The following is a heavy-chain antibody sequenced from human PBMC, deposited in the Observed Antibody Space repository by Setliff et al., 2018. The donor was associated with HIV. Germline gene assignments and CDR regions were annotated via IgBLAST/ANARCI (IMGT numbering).Heavy chain of an antibody. CDR2: IFSNDEK. CDR1: GFSLSNARMG. J-gene: IGHJ4*02. CDR3: ARIRGKGDYDSSGYYPDY. Sequence: SGPTLVNPTETLTLTCAVSGFSLSNARMGVSWIRQPPGKALEWLAHIFSNDEKSYSTSLKSRLTISKDTSKSQVVLTMTNMDPVDTATYYCARIRGKGDYDSSGYYPDYWGQGTLVTVSS. D-gene: IGHD3-22*01. V-gene: IGHV2-26*01.